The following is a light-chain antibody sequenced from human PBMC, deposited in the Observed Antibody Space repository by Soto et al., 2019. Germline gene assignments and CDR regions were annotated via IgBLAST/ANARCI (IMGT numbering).Light chain of an antibody. CDR3: QQLNSYPPIT. V-gene: IGKV1-9*01. CDR2: AAS. Sequence: DIQLTQSPSFLSASVGDRVTITFRASQGISSYLAWYQQKPGKAPKLLIYAASTLQSGVPSRFSGSGSGTEFTLTISSLQPEDFATYYCQQLNSYPPITFGQVTLLEIK. CDR1: QGISSY. J-gene: IGKJ5*01.